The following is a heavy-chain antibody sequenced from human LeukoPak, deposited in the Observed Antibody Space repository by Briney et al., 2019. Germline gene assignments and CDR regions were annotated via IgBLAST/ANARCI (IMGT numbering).Heavy chain of an antibody. Sequence: PGGSLRLSCAASGFTFDDYAMHWVRQAPGKGLEWVANIKQDGSEKYYVDSVKGRFTISRDNAKNSLYLQMNSLRAEDTAVYYCARVNPYQLLRSWGQGTLVTVSS. D-gene: IGHD2-2*01. CDR2: IKQDGSEK. V-gene: IGHV3-7*01. CDR1: GFTFDDYA. CDR3: ARVNPYQLLRS. J-gene: IGHJ4*02.